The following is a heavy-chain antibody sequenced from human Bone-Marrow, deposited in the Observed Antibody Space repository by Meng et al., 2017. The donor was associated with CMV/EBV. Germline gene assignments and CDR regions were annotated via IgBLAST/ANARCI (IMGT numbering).Heavy chain of an antibody. D-gene: IGHD5-24*01. CDR3: ARDGPWGIEMATIDYFDY. J-gene: IGHJ4*02. V-gene: IGHV1-2*02. Sequence: ASVKVSCKASDYTFTSYGISWVRQAPGQGLEWMEWINPNSGGTNYAQKFQGRVTMTRDTSISTAYMELSRLRSDDTAVYYCARDGPWGIEMATIDYFDYWGQGPLVTVSS. CDR1: DYTFTSYG. CDR2: INPNSGGT.